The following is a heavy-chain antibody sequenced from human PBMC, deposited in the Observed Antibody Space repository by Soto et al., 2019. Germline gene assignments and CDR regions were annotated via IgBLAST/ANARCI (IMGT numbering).Heavy chain of an antibody. Sequence: LSLTCTVSCGSISSGGYYWSWIRQHPGKGLEWIGYIYYSGSTYYNPSLKSRVTISVDTSKNQFSLKLSSVTAADTAVYYCARWYYDSSGKYNWFEPWGQGTLVNVSS. CDR1: CGSISSGGYY. CDR2: IYYSGST. V-gene: IGHV4-31*03. CDR3: ARWYYDSSGKYNWFEP. J-gene: IGHJ5*02. D-gene: IGHD3-22*01.